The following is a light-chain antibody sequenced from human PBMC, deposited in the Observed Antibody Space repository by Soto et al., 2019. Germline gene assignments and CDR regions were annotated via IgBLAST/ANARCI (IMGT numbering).Light chain of an antibody. Sequence: AVQLTQSPSSLSASVGDRVTITCRASQDIRTELGWYQQRPGKAPSLLIYATSTLQSGVPSRFSGSGSGTDFTLTITGLQPEDFATYYCLQGFNYPRTFGQGTKV. CDR1: QDIRTE. J-gene: IGKJ1*01. CDR3: LQGFNYPRT. V-gene: IGKV1-6*01. CDR2: ATS.